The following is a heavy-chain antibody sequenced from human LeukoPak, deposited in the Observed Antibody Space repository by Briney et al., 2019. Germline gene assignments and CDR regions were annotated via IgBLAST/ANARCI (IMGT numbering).Heavy chain of an antibody. CDR1: GGSISSSNW. J-gene: IGHJ4*02. D-gene: IGHD3-22*01. Sequence: KSSGTLSLTCDVSGGSISSSNWWSWVRQPPGKELEWIGEIYHSGSTNYSPSLKSRVTISVDKSKNQFSLKLSSVTAADTAVYYCARYYDSSGYYRRYHFDYWGQGTLVTVSS. V-gene: IGHV4-4*02. CDR3: ARYYDSSGYYRRYHFDY. CDR2: IYHSGST.